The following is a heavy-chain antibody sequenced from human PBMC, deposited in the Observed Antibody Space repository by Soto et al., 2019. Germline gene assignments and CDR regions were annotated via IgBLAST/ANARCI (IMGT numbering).Heavy chain of an antibody. J-gene: IGHJ4*02. Sequence: PSETLSLTCTVSGGSISSGGYYWSWIRQHPGKGLEWIGYIYYSGSTYYNPSLKSRVTISVDTSKSQFSLKLSSVTAADTAVYYCARVVTVTTNYFDYWGQGTLVTVSS. V-gene: IGHV4-31*03. CDR2: IYYSGST. CDR1: GGSISSGGYY. D-gene: IGHD4-4*01. CDR3: ARVVTVTTNYFDY.